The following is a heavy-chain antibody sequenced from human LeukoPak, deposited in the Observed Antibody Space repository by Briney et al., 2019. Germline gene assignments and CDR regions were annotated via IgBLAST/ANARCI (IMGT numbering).Heavy chain of an antibody. CDR2: IKQDGSEK. CDR1: GFTFSTYR. V-gene: IGHV3-7*01. Sequence: GGSLRLSCAASGFTFSTYRMSWVRQAPGKGLEWVANIKQDGSEKYCVDSVKGRFTISRDNAKNSLYLQMNSLRAEDTAVYYCAREGLDTAMVYWGQGTLVTVSS. D-gene: IGHD5-18*01. CDR3: AREGLDTAMVY. J-gene: IGHJ4*02.